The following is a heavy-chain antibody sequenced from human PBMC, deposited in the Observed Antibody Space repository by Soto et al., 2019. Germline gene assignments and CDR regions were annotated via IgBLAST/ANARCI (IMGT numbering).Heavy chain of an antibody. J-gene: IGHJ4*02. Sequence: ASVKVSCKASGYTFTGYYMHWVRQAPGQGLEWMGWINPNSGGTNYAQKFQGWVTMTRDTSISTAYMELSRLRSDDTAVYYCARESEYGDYVFDYWGPGTLVTVSS. CDR3: ARESEYGDYVFDY. CDR1: GYTFTGYY. V-gene: IGHV1-2*04. D-gene: IGHD4-17*01. CDR2: INPNSGGT.